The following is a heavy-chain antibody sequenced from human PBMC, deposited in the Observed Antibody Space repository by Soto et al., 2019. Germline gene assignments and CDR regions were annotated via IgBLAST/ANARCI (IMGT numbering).Heavy chain of an antibody. V-gene: IGHV3-30-3*01. CDR1: GFTFSSYA. CDR3: VRGGWDV. J-gene: IGHJ6*02. D-gene: IGHD6-19*01. Sequence: QVQLVESGGGVVQPGRSLRLSCAASGFTFSSYAMHWVRQAPGKGLEWVAVISYDGSNKYYADSVKGRFTISRDNSKNTLYLQMNTLSTEATAVYYCVRGGWDVWGQGTTVTVSS. CDR2: ISYDGSNK.